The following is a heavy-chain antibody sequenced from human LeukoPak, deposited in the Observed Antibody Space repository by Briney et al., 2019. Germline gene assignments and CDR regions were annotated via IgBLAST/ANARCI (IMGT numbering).Heavy chain of an antibody. J-gene: IGHJ4*02. CDR2: IRYDGSNK. Sequence: PGGSLRLSCAASGFTFSSYWMSWVRQAPGKGLEWVAFIRYDGSNKYYADSVKGRFTISRDNSKNTLYLQMNSLRAEDTAVYYCATTYYDFWGIDYWGQGTLVTVSS. V-gene: IGHV3-30*02. CDR3: ATTYYDFWGIDY. CDR1: GFTFSSYW. D-gene: IGHD3-3*01.